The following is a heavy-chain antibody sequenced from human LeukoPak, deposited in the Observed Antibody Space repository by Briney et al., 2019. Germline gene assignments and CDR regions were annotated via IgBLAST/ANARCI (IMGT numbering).Heavy chain of an antibody. CDR1: GFTFRGSA. CDR2: IRSKAKSYAT. J-gene: IGHJ4*02. V-gene: IGHV3-73*01. CDR3: TRQGPGYSSGFDDY. Sequence: PGGSLRLSCSASGFTFRGSAMHWVRQAAGKGLEWVGRIRSKAKSYATAYAPSVKGRFTISRDDSKNTAYLQMNSLTTEDAAVYYCTRQGPGYSSGFDDYWGQGTLVTVSS. D-gene: IGHD6-19*01.